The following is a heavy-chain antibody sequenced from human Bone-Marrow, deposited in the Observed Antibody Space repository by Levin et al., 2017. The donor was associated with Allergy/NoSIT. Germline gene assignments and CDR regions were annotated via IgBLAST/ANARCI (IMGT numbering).Heavy chain of an antibody. V-gene: IGHV3-33*01. CDR3: ARARSVAARGVFDY. D-gene: IGHD6-6*01. Sequence: PGESLKISCAASGFNLTNYVMHWVRQGPGKGLEWVAVMYFDGNYKYYADSVKGRFTISGDNSKNTLYLQMNSLKAEDTAVYYCARARSVAARGVFDYWGQGTLVTVSS. CDR2: MYFDGNYK. J-gene: IGHJ4*02. CDR1: GFNLTNYV.